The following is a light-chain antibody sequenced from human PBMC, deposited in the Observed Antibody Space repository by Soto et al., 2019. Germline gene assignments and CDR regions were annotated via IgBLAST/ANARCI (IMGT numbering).Light chain of an antibody. CDR1: QSVSSD. V-gene: IGKV3-20*01. J-gene: IGKJ1*01. Sequence: EIVMTQSPATLSVSPVERATLSCRASQSVSSDLAWYQQKPGQAPRLLIYGASTRATGIPDKFSGSGSGTDFTLTISRLEPEDSAVYHCQQYGSSPITFGQGTKVDIK. CDR2: GAS. CDR3: QQYGSSPIT.